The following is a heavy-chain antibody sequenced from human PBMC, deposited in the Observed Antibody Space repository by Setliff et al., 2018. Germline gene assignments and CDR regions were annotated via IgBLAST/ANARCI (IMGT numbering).Heavy chain of an antibody. Sequence: PGGSLRLSCGASGFTYKNDWVSWVRQAPGKGLEWLASINPDGSEKYYVDSVKGQFTVSRDNAKNTLYLQMDSLRPEDSAVYFCRLWFRELLRDHWGQGTLVPSPQ. CDR2: INPDGSEK. CDR3: RLWFRELLRDH. D-gene: IGHD3-10*01. V-gene: IGHV3-7*03. CDR1: GFTYKNDW. J-gene: IGHJ4*02.